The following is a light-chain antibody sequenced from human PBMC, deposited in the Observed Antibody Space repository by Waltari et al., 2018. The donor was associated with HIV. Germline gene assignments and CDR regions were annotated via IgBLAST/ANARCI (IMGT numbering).Light chain of an antibody. CDR3: SSYTSASTLVL. Sequence: QSALTQPASVSGSPGQSITISCPGTSSDVGGYNYVSWYQQPPDKAPKLMIYEVSNRPSGVSNRFSGSKSGNTASLTISGLQAEDEADYYCSSYTSASTLVLFGGGTKLTVL. CDR2: EVS. J-gene: IGLJ2*01. V-gene: IGLV2-14*01. CDR1: SSDVGGYNY.